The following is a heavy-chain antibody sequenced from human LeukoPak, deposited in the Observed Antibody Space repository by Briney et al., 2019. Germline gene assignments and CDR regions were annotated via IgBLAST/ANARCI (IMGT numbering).Heavy chain of an antibody. J-gene: IGHJ3*02. CDR3: TTFNM. V-gene: IGHV3-30*03. Sequence: PGGSLRLSCAASGFTFTDYGIHWVRQAPGKGLEWVAVISYDGGNKNYADSVKGRFTISRDNSKNTLYLQMDGLRVDDTALYSCTTFNMWGLGTMVTVSS. CDR1: GFTFTDYG. CDR2: ISYDGGNK.